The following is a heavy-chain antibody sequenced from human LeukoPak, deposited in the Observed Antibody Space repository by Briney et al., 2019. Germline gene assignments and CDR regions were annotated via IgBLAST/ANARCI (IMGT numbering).Heavy chain of an antibody. D-gene: IGHD5-18*01. CDR3: ARLFGDTAMVIDY. CDR1: GFTFSSYA. Sequence: PGGSLRLSCAASGFTFSSYAMSWVRQPPGKGLEWIGYIYYSGSTYYNPSLKSRVTISVDTSKNQFSLKLSSVTAADTAVYYCARLFGDTAMVIDYWGQGTLVTVSS. V-gene: IGHV4-59*08. J-gene: IGHJ4*02. CDR2: IYYSGST.